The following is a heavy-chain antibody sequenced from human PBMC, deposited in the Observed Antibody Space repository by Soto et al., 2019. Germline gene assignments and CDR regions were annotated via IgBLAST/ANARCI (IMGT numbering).Heavy chain of an antibody. Sequence: SVKVSCKASGGTFSSYAISWVRQAPGQGLEWMGGIIPIFGTANYAQKFQGRVTITADESTSTAYMELSSLRSEDTAVYYCARGEGPVVVVAATHPDYWGQGTLVTVSS. CDR2: IIPIFGTA. D-gene: IGHD2-15*01. J-gene: IGHJ4*02. V-gene: IGHV1-69*13. CDR3: ARGEGPVVVVAATHPDY. CDR1: GGTFSSYA.